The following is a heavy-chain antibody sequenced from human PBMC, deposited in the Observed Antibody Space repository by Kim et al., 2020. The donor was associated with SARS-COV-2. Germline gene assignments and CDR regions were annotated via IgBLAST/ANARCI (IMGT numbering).Heavy chain of an antibody. CDR1: GYSFTSYW. V-gene: IGHV5-51*01. Sequence: GESLKISCKGSGYSFTSYWIGWVRQMPGKGLEWMGIIYPGDSDTRYSPSFQGQVTISADKSISTAYLQWSSLKASDTAMYYCARQRWFGESAGYYYYGMDVWGPGTTVTVSS. D-gene: IGHD3-10*01. J-gene: IGHJ6*02. CDR2: IYPGDSDT. CDR3: ARQRWFGESAGYYYYGMDV.